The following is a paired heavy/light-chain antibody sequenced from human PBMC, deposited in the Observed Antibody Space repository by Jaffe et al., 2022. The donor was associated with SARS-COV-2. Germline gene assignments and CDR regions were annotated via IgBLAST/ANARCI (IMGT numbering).Heavy chain of an antibody. Sequence: QVQLVQSGAEVKKPGSSVKVSCKASGGTFSSYTISWVRQAPGQGLEWMGRIIPILGIANYAQKFQGRVTITADKSTSTAYMELSSLRSEDTAVYYCARAGDRRDGYNCLDYWGQGTLVTVSS. CDR1: GGTFSSYT. D-gene: IGHD5-12*01. CDR3: ARAGDRRDGYNCLDY. J-gene: IGHJ4*02. V-gene: IGHV1-69*02. CDR2: IIPILGIA.
Light chain of an antibody. Sequence: DIQMTQSPSSLSASVGDRVTITCRASQGISNYLAWYQQKPGKVPKLLIYAASTLQSGVPSRFSGSGSGTDFTLTISSLQPEDVATYYCQKYNSAPFTFGPGTKVDIK. CDR1: QGISNY. CDR2: AAS. V-gene: IGKV1-27*01. J-gene: IGKJ3*01. CDR3: QKYNSAPFT.